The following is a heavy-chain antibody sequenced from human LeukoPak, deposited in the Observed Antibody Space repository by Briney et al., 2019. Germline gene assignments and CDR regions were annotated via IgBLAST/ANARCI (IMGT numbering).Heavy chain of an antibody. CDR3: ARGRCSGGSCYSDYYYGMDV. V-gene: IGHV3-30-3*01. CDR2: ISYDGSNK. D-gene: IGHD2-15*01. J-gene: IGHJ6*02. Sequence: SGGSLRLSCAASGFTFSSYAMHWVRQAPGKGLEWVAVISYDGSNKYYADSVKGRFTISRDNSKNTLYLQMNSLRAEDTAVYYCARGRCSGGSCYSDYYYGMDVWGQGTTVTVSS. CDR1: GFTFSSYA.